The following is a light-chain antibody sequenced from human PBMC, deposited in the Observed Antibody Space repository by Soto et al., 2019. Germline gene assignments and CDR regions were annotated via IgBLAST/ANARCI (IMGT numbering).Light chain of an antibody. CDR1: TSDVGGYDY. V-gene: IGLV2-14*01. Sequence: QSVLTQPASVSGSPGQSIAISCTGTTSDVGGYDYVSWYQQHPGKAPKVIIYEVTNRPSGVSTRFSGSKSGNTASLTISGLQADDEADYYCSSFTSSHTWVFGGGTKLTVL. J-gene: IGLJ3*02. CDR2: EVT. CDR3: SSFTSSHTWV.